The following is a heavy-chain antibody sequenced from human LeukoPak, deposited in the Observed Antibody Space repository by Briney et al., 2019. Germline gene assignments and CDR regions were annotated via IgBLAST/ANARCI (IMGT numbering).Heavy chain of an antibody. Sequence: SETQSLTCVVSGYYISSGYYWGWIRQPPGKGLEWIGSIYHSGSTYYNPSLKSRVTISVDTSKNQFSLKLSSVTAADTAVYYCARGYSSGWRDAFDIWGQGTMVTVSS. V-gene: IGHV4-38-2*01. CDR3: ARGYSSGWRDAFDI. J-gene: IGHJ3*02. D-gene: IGHD6-19*01. CDR2: IYHSGST. CDR1: GYYISSGYY.